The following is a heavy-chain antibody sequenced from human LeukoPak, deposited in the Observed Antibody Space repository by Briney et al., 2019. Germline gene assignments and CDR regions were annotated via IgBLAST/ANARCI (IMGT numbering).Heavy chain of an antibody. CDR2: IYTSGST. CDR3: AGGDSAAGTDY. J-gene: IGHJ4*02. V-gene: IGHV4-4*07. Sequence: SETLSLTCTVSGGSISSYYWSWIRQPAGKGLEWIGRIYTSGSTNYNPSLKSRVTMSVDTSKNQFSLKLSSVAAADTAVYYCAGGDSAAGTDYWGQGTLVTVSS. D-gene: IGHD6-13*01. CDR1: GGSISSYY.